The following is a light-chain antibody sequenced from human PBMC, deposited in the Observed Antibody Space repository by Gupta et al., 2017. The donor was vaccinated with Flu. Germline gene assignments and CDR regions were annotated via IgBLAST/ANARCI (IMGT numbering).Light chain of an antibody. CDR2: GAS. Sequence: ATLSVSPGERATLSGRASQSVSSNLAWYQQKPGQAPRLLIYGASTRDTGIPARFSGSGSGTEFTLTISSRQSEDFAVYYCQQYNNWPPKTFGQGTXLEIK. V-gene: IGKV3-15*01. CDR3: QQYNNWPPKT. CDR1: QSVSSN. J-gene: IGKJ2*01.